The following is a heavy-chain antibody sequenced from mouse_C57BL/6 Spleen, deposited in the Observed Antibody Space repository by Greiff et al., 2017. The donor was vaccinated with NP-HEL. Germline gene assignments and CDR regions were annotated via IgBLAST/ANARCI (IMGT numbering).Heavy chain of an antibody. J-gene: IGHJ4*01. CDR1: GYTFTDYN. Sequence: EVQLQQSGPELVKPGASVKIPCKASGYTFTDYNMSWVKQSHGKSLEWIGDINPNNGGTNYNQKFKGKATLTVDKSYSTAYMELRSLTSEDTAVYYCARMGLGRSFYAMDYWGQGTSVTVSA. V-gene: IGHV1-18*01. CDR3: ARMGLGRSFYAMDY. D-gene: IGHD4-1*01. CDR2: INPNNGGT.